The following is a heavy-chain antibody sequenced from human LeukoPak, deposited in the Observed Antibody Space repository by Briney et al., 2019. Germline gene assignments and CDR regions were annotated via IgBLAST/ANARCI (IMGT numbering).Heavy chain of an antibody. Sequence: SETLSLTCSVSDDSITMYYWTWIRQPPGKGLEWIGYVDHTGSTNFNPSLNGRVSISRDTTKNHFSLRLRSVTAADTAVYFCARGRVSSSTWYSTYYNYFYMDVWGKGTTVTVSS. CDR2: VDHTGST. J-gene: IGHJ6*03. V-gene: IGHV4-59*01. CDR1: DDSITMYY. D-gene: IGHD1-1*01. CDR3: ARGRVSSSTWYSTYYNYFYMDV.